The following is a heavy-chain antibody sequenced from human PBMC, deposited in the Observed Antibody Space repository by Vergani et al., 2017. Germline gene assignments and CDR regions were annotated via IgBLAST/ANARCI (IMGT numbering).Heavy chain of an antibody. CDR1: GGSISSGSFS. CDR3: ARRADLGVWGCSRSSCPFDY. V-gene: IGHV4-39*01. J-gene: IGHJ4*02. D-gene: IGHD2-2*01. Sequence: QLQLQESGPGLVKPSETLSLSCTVSGGSISSGSFSWDWIRQPPRKGLEWIGNIYSGGSTYYNPSLKSRVTISVDTSKNQFSLKLTSVTAADTAVYYCARRADLGVWGCSRSSCPFDYWGQGTLVTVSS. CDR2: IYSGGST.